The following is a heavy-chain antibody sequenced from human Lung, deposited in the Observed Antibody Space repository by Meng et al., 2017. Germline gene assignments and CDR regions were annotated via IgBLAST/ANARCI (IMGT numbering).Heavy chain of an antibody. CDR2: IYHSGST. V-gene: IGHV4-4*02. Sequence: VQLRGAGPGLGKPSGTLSLTSAVSGGSISSDNWWSWVRQPPGKGLEWIGEIYHSGSTNYNPSLKSRITISVDKPKNQFSLTLSSVTAADTAVYYCTKNDFYCLGYWGQGTLVTVSS. D-gene: IGHD2-21*01. J-gene: IGHJ4*02. CDR1: GGSISSDNW. CDR3: TKNDFYCLGY.